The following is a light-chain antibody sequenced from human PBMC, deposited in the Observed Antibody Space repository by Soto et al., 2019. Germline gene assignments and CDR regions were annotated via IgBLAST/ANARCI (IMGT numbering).Light chain of an antibody. Sequence: QSALTQPASVSGSPEQSITISCTGTSSDVGGNKYVSWYQQYPGKVPKLLINKVTNRPSGVSYRFSGSKSGNTASLTISALLAEDEADYFCASSTSDSLYVFGTGTKVTVL. CDR3: ASSTSDSLYV. V-gene: IGLV2-14*01. CDR2: KVT. CDR1: SSDVGGNKY. J-gene: IGLJ1*01.